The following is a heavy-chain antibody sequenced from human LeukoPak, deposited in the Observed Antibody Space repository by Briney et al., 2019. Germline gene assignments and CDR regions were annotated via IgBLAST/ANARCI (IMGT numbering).Heavy chain of an antibody. Sequence: GGSLRLSCAASGFTFSSYWMSWVRQAPGKGLEWVASIKPDGSEKYYLDSVKGRFTISRDNARDSLYLQMNSLRDDDTSVYFCARDASALYWGRGTLVTVSS. CDR1: GFTFSSYW. CDR3: ARDASALY. CDR2: IKPDGSEK. J-gene: IGHJ4*02. V-gene: IGHV3-7*01. D-gene: IGHD6-19*01.